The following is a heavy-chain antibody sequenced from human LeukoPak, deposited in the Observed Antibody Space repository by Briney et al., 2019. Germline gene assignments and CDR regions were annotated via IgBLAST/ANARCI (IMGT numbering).Heavy chain of an antibody. Sequence: PSETLSLTCTVSGGSISSYYWSWIRQPPGKGLEWIGYIYYSGSTNYNPSLKSRVTISVDTSKNQFSLKLSSVTAADTAVYYCARLFPGEYHGWFDPWGQGTLVTVSS. CDR1: GGSISSYY. V-gene: IGHV4-59*01. CDR3: ARLFPGEYHGWFDP. CDR2: IYYSGST. D-gene: IGHD3-10*01. J-gene: IGHJ5*02.